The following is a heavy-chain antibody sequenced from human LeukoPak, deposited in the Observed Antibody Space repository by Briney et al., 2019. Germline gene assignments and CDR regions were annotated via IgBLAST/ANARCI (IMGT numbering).Heavy chain of an antibody. CDR1: GFTVSSYG. D-gene: IGHD6-19*01. CDR2: IWYDGSNK. Sequence: AGRSLRLSCAASGFTVSSYGMHWVRQAPGKGLEWGAGIWYDGSNKYYADSVKGRFTISRDNSKNTLYLQMNSLRAEDTAVYYCARDRRIAVADYNGMDVWGKGTTVTVSS. V-gene: IGHV3-33*01. J-gene: IGHJ6*04. CDR3: ARDRRIAVADYNGMDV.